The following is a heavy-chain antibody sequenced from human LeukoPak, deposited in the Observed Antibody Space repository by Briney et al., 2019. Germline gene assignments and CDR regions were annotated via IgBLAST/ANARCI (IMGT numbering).Heavy chain of an antibody. V-gene: IGHV3-23*01. CDR1: GFTFSDFP. D-gene: IGHD5-18*01. CDR2: IFPSSVEI. Sequence: GGSLRLSCAAAGFTFSDFPMIWVRQAPGKGLEWVSTIFPSSVEIHYADSVRGRFTISRDNSRSTLSLQMDSLRAEDTATYYCATYRQIQVPFEFWGQGTLVTVSS. CDR3: ATYRQIQVPFEF. J-gene: IGHJ4*02.